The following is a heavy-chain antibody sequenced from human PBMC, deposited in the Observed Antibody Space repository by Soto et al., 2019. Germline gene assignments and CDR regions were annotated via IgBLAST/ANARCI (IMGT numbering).Heavy chain of an antibody. CDR3: AKDRSENFWVYYYAMDV. Sequence: PGGSLRLSCEASGFNFGAYAMSWVRQAPGRGLEWVSGISGSSSGTYYTDSVKGRFTISRDNSKNTVYLQMNSLRGEDTAVYYRAKDRSENFWVYYYAMDVWGQGTAVTVSS. V-gene: IGHV3-23*01. J-gene: IGHJ6*02. CDR1: GFNFGAYA. D-gene: IGHD6-19*01. CDR2: ISGSSSGT.